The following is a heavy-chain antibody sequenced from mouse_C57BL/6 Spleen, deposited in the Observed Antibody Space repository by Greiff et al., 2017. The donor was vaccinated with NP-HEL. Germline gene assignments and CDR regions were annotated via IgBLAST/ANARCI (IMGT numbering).Heavy chain of an antibody. V-gene: IGHV1-59*01. CDR1: GYTFTSYW. J-gene: IGHJ2*01. CDR3: ARRSDGYYDYFDY. D-gene: IGHD2-3*01. Sequence: QVQLQQSGAELVRPGTSVKLSCKASGYTFTSYWMHWVKQRPGQGLEWIGVIDPSDSYTNYNQKFKGKATLTVDTSSSTAYMQLSSLTSEDSAVYYCARRSDGYYDYFDYWGQGTTLTVAS. CDR2: IDPSDSYT.